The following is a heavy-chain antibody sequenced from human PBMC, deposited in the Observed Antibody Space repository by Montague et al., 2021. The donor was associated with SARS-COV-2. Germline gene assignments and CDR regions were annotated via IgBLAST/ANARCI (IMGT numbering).Heavy chain of an antibody. J-gene: IGHJ4*02. V-gene: IGHV3-23*03. Sequence: SPRLSGAASGFTFSRSAMTWVRQAPGKGLEWISVLYNTATSPYYSDSVXGRFTISRDDSKNTLSLHMNSLRVDDTAVYYCAKVGDYFGDPKHYFDLWGPGTLVTVSS. CDR2: LYNTATSP. CDR3: AKVGDYFGDPKHYFDL. D-gene: IGHD3-10*01. CDR1: GFTFSRSA.